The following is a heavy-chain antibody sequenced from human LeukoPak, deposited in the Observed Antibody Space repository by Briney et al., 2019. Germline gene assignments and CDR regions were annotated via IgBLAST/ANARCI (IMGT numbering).Heavy chain of an antibody. CDR1: GFTFTSSS. J-gene: IGHJ4*02. CDR3: AAVNEDEPTAGPFDY. V-gene: IGHV1-58*01. CDR2: IVVGSGNT. D-gene: IGHD1-14*01. Sequence: GTSVKVSCKVSGFTFTSSSVQWVRQTRGQRLKWIGRIVVGSGNTNYAQKFQERVTITRDMSTSTAHMEVSSLRSEDTAVYYCAAVNEDEPTAGPFDYWGQGTLVTVSS.